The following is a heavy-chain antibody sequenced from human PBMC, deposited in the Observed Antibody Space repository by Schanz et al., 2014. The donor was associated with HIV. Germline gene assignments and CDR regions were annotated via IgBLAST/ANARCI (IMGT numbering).Heavy chain of an antibody. J-gene: IGHJ4*02. CDR1: GFFFDDYA. CDR2: ISWNSGTR. Sequence: EVQLVESGGGLVQPGRSLRLSCAASGFFFDDYAMYWVRQVPGRGLEWVSGISWNSGTRAYADSVKGRFTISRDSSKNTLYLQMNSLRVEDTAVYYCANEEVPNDYWGQGTLVTVSS. V-gene: IGHV3-9*01. CDR3: ANEEVPNDY.